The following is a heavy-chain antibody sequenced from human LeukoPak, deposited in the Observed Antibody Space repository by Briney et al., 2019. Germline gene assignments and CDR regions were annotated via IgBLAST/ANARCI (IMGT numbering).Heavy chain of an antibody. CDR1: GFTFSSYA. V-gene: IGHV3-23*01. D-gene: IGHD3-3*01. CDR3: AKGRLRFLEWLLSDY. J-gene: IGHJ4*02. CDR2: ISGSGGST. Sequence: PGGSLRLSCAASGFTFSSYAMSWVRQAPGKGLEWVSAISGSGGSTYYADSVKGRFTISRDNSKNTLYLQMNSLRAENTAVYYCAKGRLRFLEWLLSDYWGQGTLVTVSS.